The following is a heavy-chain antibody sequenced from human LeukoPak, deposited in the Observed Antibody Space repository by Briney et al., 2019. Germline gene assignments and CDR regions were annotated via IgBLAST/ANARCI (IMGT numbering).Heavy chain of an antibody. J-gene: IGHJ4*02. CDR2: IYSGGST. Sequence: GGSLRLSCAASGFTFSSNYMSWVRQAPGKGLEWVSVIYSGGSTYYADSVKGRFTISRDNSKNTLYLQMNSLRAEDTAVYYCARDLRTNYFDYWGQGTLVTVSS. V-gene: IGHV3-66*01. CDR1: GFTFSSNY. D-gene: IGHD1/OR15-1a*01. CDR3: ARDLRTNYFDY.